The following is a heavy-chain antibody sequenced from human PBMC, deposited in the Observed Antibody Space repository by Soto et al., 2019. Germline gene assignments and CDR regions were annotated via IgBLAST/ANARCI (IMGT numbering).Heavy chain of an antibody. CDR3: ARERSGYDSSGFDY. Sequence: GGSLRLSCAASGFTFSSYAMHWVRQAPGKGLEWVAVISYDGSNKYYADSVKGRFTISRDNSKNTLYLQMNSLRAEDTAVYYCARERSGYDSSGFDYWGQGTLATVSS. CDR1: GFTFSSYA. V-gene: IGHV3-30-3*01. J-gene: IGHJ4*02. CDR2: ISYDGSNK. D-gene: IGHD3-22*01.